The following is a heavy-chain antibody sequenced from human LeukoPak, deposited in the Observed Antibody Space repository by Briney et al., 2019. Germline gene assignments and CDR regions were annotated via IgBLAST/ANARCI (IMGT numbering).Heavy chain of an antibody. CDR3: AREGVLRYYFDY. CDR1: GGSISSGGYY. J-gene: IGHJ4*02. V-gene: IGHV4-31*03. CDR2: IYYSGIT. D-gene: IGHD3-9*01. Sequence: SQTLSLTCTVSGGSISSGGYYWSWIRQHPGKGLEWIGYIYYSGITYYNPSLKSRVTISVDTSKNQFSLKLNSVTAPDTAVYYCAREGVLRYYFDYWGQGTLITVSS.